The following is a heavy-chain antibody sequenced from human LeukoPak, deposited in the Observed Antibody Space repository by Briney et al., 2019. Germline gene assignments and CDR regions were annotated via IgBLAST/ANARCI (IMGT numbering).Heavy chain of an antibody. J-gene: IGHJ4*02. CDR3: ARWPEGATPKFHY. D-gene: IGHD1-26*01. CDR2: ISGSGGVT. Sequence: GGSLRLSCAASGFTFSSYAMSWVRQAPGKGLEWVSTISGSGGVTYYPDSVRGRFTISRDNSKNTLHLQMDSLRVEDTAVYYCARWPEGATPKFHYWGQGTLVTVSS. CDR1: GFTFSSYA. V-gene: IGHV3-23*01.